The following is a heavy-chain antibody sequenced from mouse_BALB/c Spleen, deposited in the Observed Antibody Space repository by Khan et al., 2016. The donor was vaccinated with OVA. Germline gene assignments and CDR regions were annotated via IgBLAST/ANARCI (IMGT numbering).Heavy chain of an antibody. V-gene: IGHV1-7*01. J-gene: IGHJ2*01. CDR3: ASYYGSSFDY. CDR1: GYTFTSYW. CDR2: INPSTGYT. D-gene: IGHD1-1*01. Sequence: QVQLKQSGAELAKPGASVKMSCKASGYTFTSYWMHWVKQRPGQGLEWIGYINPSTGYTEYNQKFKDKATLTADKSSSTAYMQLSSLTSEDSAVYYCASYYGSSFDYWGQGTTLPVSS.